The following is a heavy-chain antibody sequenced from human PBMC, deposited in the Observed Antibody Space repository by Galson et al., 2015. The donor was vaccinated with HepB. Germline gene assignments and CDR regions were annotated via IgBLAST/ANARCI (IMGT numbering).Heavy chain of an antibody. V-gene: IGHV6-1*01. CDR2: TYYRSKWYN. CDR1: GDSVSSNSAA. Sequence: CAISGDSVSSNSAAWNWIRQSPSRGLEWLGRTYYRSKWYNDYAVSVKSRITINPDTSKNQFSLQLNSVTPEDTAVYYCARDGGPYSSSWYGGDYFDYWGQGTLVTVSS. J-gene: IGHJ4*02. CDR3: ARDGGPYSSSWYGGDYFDY. D-gene: IGHD6-13*01.